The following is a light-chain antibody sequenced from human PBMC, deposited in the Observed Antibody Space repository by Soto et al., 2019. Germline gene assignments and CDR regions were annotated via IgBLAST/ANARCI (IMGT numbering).Light chain of an antibody. CDR3: QQCDCYWT. CDR1: QNINNW. J-gene: IGKJ2*01. CDR2: DAS. V-gene: IGKV1-5*01. Sequence: DIPMTQSPSTLSASVGDRVTITCRASQNINNWLAWLQQRPGQAPKLLISDASNLESGVPSRFAGSGYGTDFTLTISNLQPEDSATYYCQQCDCYWTFGQGTKLEI.